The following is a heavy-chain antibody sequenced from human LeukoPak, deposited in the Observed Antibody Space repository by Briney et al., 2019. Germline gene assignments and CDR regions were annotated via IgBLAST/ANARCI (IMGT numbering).Heavy chain of an antibody. D-gene: IGHD1-26*01. Sequence: GGSLRLSCAASGFTFSSYWRSSVRQARGKGLEWVANIKQDGSEKYYLDSVKGRFTISRDNAKNSPYLQMNSLRAEDTAVYYCARERWELLWFWFDPWGQGTLVTVSS. CDR2: IKQDGSEK. J-gene: IGHJ5*02. V-gene: IGHV3-7*01. CDR3: ARERWELLWFWFDP. CDR1: GFTFSSYW.